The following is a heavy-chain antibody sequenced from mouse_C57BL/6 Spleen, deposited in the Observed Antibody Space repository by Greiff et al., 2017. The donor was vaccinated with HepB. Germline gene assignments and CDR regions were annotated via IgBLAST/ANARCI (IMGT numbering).Heavy chain of an antibody. CDR3: AREYALFDY. Sequence: QVQLQQSGAELVKPGASVKLSCKASGYTFTSYWMQWVKQRPGQGLEWIGEIDPSDSYTNYNQKFKGKATLTVDTSSSTAYMQLSSLTSEDSAVYYCAREYALFDYWGQGTTLTVSS. J-gene: IGHJ2*01. V-gene: IGHV1-50*01. D-gene: IGHD5-1*01. CDR1: GYTFTSYW. CDR2: IDPSDSYT.